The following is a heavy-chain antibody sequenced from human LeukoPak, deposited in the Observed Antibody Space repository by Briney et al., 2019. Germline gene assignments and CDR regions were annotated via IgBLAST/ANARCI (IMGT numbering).Heavy chain of an antibody. D-gene: IGHD3-22*01. CDR1: GFTFSTYA. Sequence: GGSLRLSCVASGFTFSTYAMAWVRQAPGKGLEWVSSISYNGANTHYADSVKGRFTISRDNSKNTLDLEMNNLRAEDTAVYYCAKSYYYESTGYPRGPDYWGQGTLVTVSS. CDR3: AKSYYYESTGYPRGPDY. V-gene: IGHV3-23*01. J-gene: IGHJ4*02. CDR2: ISYNGANT.